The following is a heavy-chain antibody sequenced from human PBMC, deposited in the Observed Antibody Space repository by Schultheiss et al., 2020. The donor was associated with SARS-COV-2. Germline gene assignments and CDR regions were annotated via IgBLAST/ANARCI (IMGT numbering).Heavy chain of an antibody. V-gene: IGHV3-23*01. CDR2: ISGSGGST. CDR1: GFTFSSYA. Sequence: GESLKISCAASGFTFSSYAMSWVRQAPGKGLEWVSAISGSGGSTYYADSVKGRFTISRDNSKNTLYLQMNSLRAEDTAVYYCARPPIAARGPVSWGQGTLVTVSS. D-gene: IGHD6-6*01. J-gene: IGHJ5*02. CDR3: ARPPIAARGPVS.